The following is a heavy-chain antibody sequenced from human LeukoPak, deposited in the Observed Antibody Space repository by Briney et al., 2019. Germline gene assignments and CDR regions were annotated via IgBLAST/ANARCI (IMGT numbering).Heavy chain of an antibody. CDR1: GFTFSSYS. CDR2: ISSSSSYI. V-gene: IGHV3-21*01. Sequence: GGSLRLSCAASGFTFSSYSMNWVRQAPGKGLEWVSSISSSSSYIYYADSVKGRFTISRDNSKNTLSLQMNSLRADDTAVYYCTRDANYYGSGSYYGNWGQGTLVTVSS. CDR3: TRDANYYGSGSYYGN. J-gene: IGHJ4*02. D-gene: IGHD3-10*01.